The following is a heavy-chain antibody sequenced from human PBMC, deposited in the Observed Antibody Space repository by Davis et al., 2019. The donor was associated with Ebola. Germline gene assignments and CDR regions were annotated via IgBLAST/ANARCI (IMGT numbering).Heavy chain of an antibody. CDR3: ARNNWNYYYYYMDV. Sequence: SVKVSCKASGGSFSSYAVSWVRQAPGQGLEWLGAIIPVFGEANYAQKFQGRVTITADESASTAYMELSSLRSEDTAVYYCARNNWNYYYYYMDVWGKGTTVTVSS. D-gene: IGHD1-20*01. J-gene: IGHJ6*03. CDR2: IIPVFGEA. V-gene: IGHV1-69*13. CDR1: GGSFSSYA.